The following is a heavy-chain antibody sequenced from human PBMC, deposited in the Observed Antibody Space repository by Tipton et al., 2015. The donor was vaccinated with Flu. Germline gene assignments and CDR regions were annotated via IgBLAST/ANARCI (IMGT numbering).Heavy chain of an antibody. Sequence: SLRLSYAASGFTFSSYGMHWVRQAPGKGLEWVAFIRYDGSNKYYADSVKGRFTISRDNSKNTLYLQMNSLRAEDTAVYYCAKGPIVVVISDNDAFDIWGQGTMVTVSS. V-gene: IGHV3-30*02. J-gene: IGHJ3*02. CDR3: AKGPIVVVISDNDAFDI. D-gene: IGHD3-22*01. CDR1: GFTFSSYG. CDR2: IRYDGSNK.